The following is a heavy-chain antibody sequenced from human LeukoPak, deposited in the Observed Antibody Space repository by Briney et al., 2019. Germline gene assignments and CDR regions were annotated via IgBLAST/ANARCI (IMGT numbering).Heavy chain of an antibody. CDR1: GGTFSSYA. Sequence: GASVKVSCKASGGTFSSYAISWVRQAPGQGLEWMGGIIPIFGTANYAQKFQGRVTITADESTSTAYMELSNLRSEDTAVYYCARGGGYSGYDTLHYYYYGMDVWGQGTTVTVSS. CDR2: IIPIFGTA. D-gene: IGHD5-12*01. J-gene: IGHJ6*02. V-gene: IGHV1-69*13. CDR3: ARGGGYSGYDTLHYYYYGMDV.